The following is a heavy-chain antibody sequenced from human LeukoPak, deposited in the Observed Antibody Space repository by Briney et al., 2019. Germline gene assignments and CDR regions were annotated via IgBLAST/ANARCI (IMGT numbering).Heavy chain of an antibody. CDR3: ARQAIAVAALDY. Sequence: SETLSLTCTVSGGSISSYYWSWIRQPPGKGLEWIGYIYYSGSTNYNPSLKSRVTISVDTSKNQFSLKLSSVTAAVTAVYYCARQAIAVAALDYWGQGTLVTVSS. CDR2: IYYSGST. CDR1: GGSISSYY. D-gene: IGHD6-19*01. V-gene: IGHV4-59*08. J-gene: IGHJ4*02.